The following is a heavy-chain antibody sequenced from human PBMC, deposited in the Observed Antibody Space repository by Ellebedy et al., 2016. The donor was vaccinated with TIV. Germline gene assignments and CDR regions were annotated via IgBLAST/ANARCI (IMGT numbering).Heavy chain of an antibody. CDR2: IYYSGST. Sequence: SETLSLTXAVYGGSFSGYYWSWIRQHPGKGLEWIGYIYYSGSTYYNPSLKSRVTISVDTSKNQFSLKLSSVTAADTAVYYCARAPSGWYLHTGGGENYFDYWGQGTLVTVSS. V-gene: IGHV4-34*01. J-gene: IGHJ4*02. CDR1: GGSFSGYY. D-gene: IGHD6-19*01. CDR3: ARAPSGWYLHTGGGENYFDY.